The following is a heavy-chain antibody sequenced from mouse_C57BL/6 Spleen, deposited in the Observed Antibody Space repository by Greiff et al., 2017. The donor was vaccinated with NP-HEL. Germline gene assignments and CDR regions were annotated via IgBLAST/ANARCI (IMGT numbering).Heavy chain of an antibody. V-gene: IGHV1-69*01. J-gene: IGHJ4*01. D-gene: IGHD2-4*01. Sequence: QVQLQQPGAELVMPGASVKLSCKASGYTFTSYWMHWVKQRPGQGLEWIGEIDPSDSYTNYNQKFKGKSTLTGDKSSSTASMQLSSLTSEDSAVYYCARRVYYDYDDGASYAMDYWGQGTSVTVSS. CDR2: IDPSDSYT. CDR3: ARRVYYDYDDGASYAMDY. CDR1: GYTFTSYW.